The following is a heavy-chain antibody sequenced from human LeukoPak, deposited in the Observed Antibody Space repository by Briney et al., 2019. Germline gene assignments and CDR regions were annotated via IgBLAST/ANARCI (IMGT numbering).Heavy chain of an antibody. D-gene: IGHD2-15*01. CDR1: GGSFSGYY. CDR3: ARPLGYCSDSRCPQSWFDP. V-gene: IGHV4-34*01. CDR2: INHNGRT. J-gene: IGHJ5*02. Sequence: SETLSPTCAVSGGSFSGYYWTWIRQPPGKGLEWIGEINHNGRTNYNPSLKSRVIMSVDTSKNQFSLKLSSVTAADTAVYYCARPLGYCSDSRCPQSWFDPWGQGTLVTVSS.